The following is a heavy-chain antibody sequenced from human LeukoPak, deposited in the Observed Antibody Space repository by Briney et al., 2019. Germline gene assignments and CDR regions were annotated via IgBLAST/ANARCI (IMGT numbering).Heavy chain of an antibody. J-gene: IGHJ4*02. D-gene: IGHD3-22*01. CDR2: IWYDGSNK. V-gene: IGHV3-33*06. CDR3: AKDLFGFSSGYYENFDY. Sequence: PGRSLRLSCAASGFTFSSYGMHWVRQAPGKGLEWVAVIWYDGSNKYYADSVKGRFTISRDNSKNTLYLQMNSLRAEDTAVYYCAKDLFGFSSGYYENFDYWGQGTLVTVSS. CDR1: GFTFSSYG.